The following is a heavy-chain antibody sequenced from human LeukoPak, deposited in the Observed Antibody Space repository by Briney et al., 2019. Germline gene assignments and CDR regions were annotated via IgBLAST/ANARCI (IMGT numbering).Heavy chain of an antibody. V-gene: IGHV4-34*01. CDR2: INHSGST. Sequence: SETLSLTCAVYGGSFSGYYWSWIRQPPGKGLEWIGEINHSGSTNYDPSLKSRVTMSVDTSKNQFSLKLSSVTAADTAVYYCASFTFGGVIVTNWFDPWGQGTLVTVSS. D-gene: IGHD3-16*02. J-gene: IGHJ5*02. CDR3: ASFTFGGVIVTNWFDP. CDR1: GGSFSGYY.